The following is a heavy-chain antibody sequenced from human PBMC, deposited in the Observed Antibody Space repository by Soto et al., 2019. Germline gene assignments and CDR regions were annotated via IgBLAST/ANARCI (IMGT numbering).Heavy chain of an antibody. D-gene: IGHD2-15*01. J-gene: IGHJ4*02. Sequence: QVHLVESGGGVVQPGGSLRLSCAASGFTFSSYAIHWVRQAPGKGLEWVAIIWFDGSNKYYADSVKGRFSISRDNSKNTLCLQMDSLRAEDTAVYYCARWQLPAATTYFDFWGQGTLVIGSS. CDR2: IWFDGSNK. CDR1: GFTFSSYA. V-gene: IGHV3-33*01. CDR3: ARWQLPAATTYFDF.